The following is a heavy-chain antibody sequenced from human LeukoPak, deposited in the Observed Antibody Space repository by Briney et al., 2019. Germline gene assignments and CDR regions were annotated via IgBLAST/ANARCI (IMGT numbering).Heavy chain of an antibody. CDR3: ARPRAHLNYYGSGSHNWFDP. V-gene: IGHV4-34*01. CDR2: INHSGST. CDR1: GGSFSGYY. J-gene: IGHJ5*02. D-gene: IGHD3-10*01. Sequence: SETLSLTCAVYGGSFSGYYWSWIRQPPGKGLEWIGEINHSGSTNYNPSLKSRVTISVDTSKNQFSLKLSSVTAADTAVYYCARPRAHLNYYGSGSHNWFDPWGQGTLVTVSS.